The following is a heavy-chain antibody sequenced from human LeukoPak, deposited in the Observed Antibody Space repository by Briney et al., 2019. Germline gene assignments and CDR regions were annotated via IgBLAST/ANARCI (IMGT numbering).Heavy chain of an antibody. CDR1: RFTFSTYW. Sequence: GGSLRLSCAVSRFTFSTYWMSWVRQAPGKGLEWVANIKQDGSEKYYVDSVKGRFTISRDIAKNSLYLQMNSLRAEDTAVYYCARDVYYHDSSGTGAFDIWGQGTKVTVPS. D-gene: IGHD3-22*01. V-gene: IGHV3-7*01. CDR3: ARDVYYHDSSGTGAFDI. CDR2: IKQDGSEK. J-gene: IGHJ3*02.